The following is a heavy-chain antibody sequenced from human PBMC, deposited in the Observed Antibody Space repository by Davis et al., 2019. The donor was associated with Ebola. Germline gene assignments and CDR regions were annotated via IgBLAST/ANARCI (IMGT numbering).Heavy chain of an antibody. Sequence: PGGSLRLSCAASGFSFSRHAMHWVRQAPGKGLEWMAFISYDGGDKLYADSVKGRLTISRDNSKNTVYLQMDSLREEDTAVYYCAREGGHGGSSSFDSWGQGTLVTVSS. J-gene: IGHJ4*02. V-gene: IGHV3-30-3*01. CDR2: ISYDGGDK. CDR3: AREGGHGGSSSFDS. D-gene: IGHD1-26*01. CDR1: GFSFSRHA.